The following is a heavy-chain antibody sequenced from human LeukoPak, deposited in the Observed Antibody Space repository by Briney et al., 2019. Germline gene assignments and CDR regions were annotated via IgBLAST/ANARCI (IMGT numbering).Heavy chain of an antibody. CDR3: ARDIHSSGWYRNAFDI. Sequence: SVKVSCKASGGTFSSYAISWVRQAPGQGLEWMGGIIPIFGTANYAQKFQGRVTITADESTSTAYMELSSPRSEDTAVYYCARDIHSSGWYRNAFDIWGQGTMVTVSS. CDR2: IIPIFGTA. CDR1: GGTFSSYA. D-gene: IGHD6-19*01. J-gene: IGHJ3*02. V-gene: IGHV1-69*13.